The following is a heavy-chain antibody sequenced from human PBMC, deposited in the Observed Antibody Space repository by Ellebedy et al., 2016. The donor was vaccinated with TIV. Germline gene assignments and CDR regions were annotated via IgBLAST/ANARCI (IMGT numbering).Heavy chain of an antibody. Sequence: GGSLRLSCAASGFTFNSYGMHWVRQAPGKGLEWVANINQGGSERHYVDSVKGRFTISRDNAKNSLYLEMNSLRAEDTAVYYCATDGSYGDYLSPAHAFEIWGQGTMVAVSS. D-gene: IGHD4-17*01. CDR2: INQGGSER. J-gene: IGHJ3*02. V-gene: IGHV3-7*01. CDR3: ATDGSYGDYLSPAHAFEI. CDR1: GFTFNSYG.